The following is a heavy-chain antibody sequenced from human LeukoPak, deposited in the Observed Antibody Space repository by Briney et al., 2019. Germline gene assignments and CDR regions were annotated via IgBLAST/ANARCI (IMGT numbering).Heavy chain of an antibody. V-gene: IGHV3-30*18. D-gene: IGHD3-22*01. CDR1: GFTFSSYS. CDR2: ISYDGSNK. CDR3: AKEIEYYDSSGYYDAFDI. Sequence: GGSLRLSCAASGFTFSSYSMNWVRQAPGKGLEWVAVISYDGSNKYYADSVKGRFTISRDNSKNTLYLQMNSLRAEDTAVYYCAKEIEYYDSSGYYDAFDIWGQGTMVTVSS. J-gene: IGHJ3*02.